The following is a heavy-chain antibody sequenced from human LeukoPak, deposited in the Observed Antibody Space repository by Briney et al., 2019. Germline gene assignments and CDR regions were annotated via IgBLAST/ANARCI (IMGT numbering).Heavy chain of an antibody. Sequence: GGYLRLSCAASGFTFNSYAFHWVRQAPGKGLEWVALISDHESGSNEYYAASVKGRFTISRDNSRKTLSLQMNTLRIEDTAVYYCARSRGYCGGEAQCDFTYWGQGTLVTVSS. CDR1: GFTFNSYA. CDR2: ISDHESGSNE. V-gene: IGHV3-30-3*01. CDR3: ARSRGYCGGEAQCDFTY. J-gene: IGHJ4*02. D-gene: IGHD2-21*01.